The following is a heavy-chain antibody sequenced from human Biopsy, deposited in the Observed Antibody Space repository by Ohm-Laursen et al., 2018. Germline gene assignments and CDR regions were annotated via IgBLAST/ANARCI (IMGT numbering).Heavy chain of an antibody. CDR3: VRDSTLDY. Sequence: SLRLSCAASGFIFSTYTMNWVRQAPGEGLEWVSGLTWNSANIGYADSVKGRFTISRDNARNSLFLEMSSLREEDTGLYHCVRDSTLDYWGQGTLVTVSS. CDR2: LTWNSANI. J-gene: IGHJ4*02. CDR1: GFIFSTYT. V-gene: IGHV3-9*01.